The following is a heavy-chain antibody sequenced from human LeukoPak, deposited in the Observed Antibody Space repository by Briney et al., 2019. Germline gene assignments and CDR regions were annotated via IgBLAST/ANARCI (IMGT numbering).Heavy chain of an antibody. CDR3: ARKYRRITIFGVVISYGMDV. D-gene: IGHD3-3*01. CDR2: MNSNSGNT. Sequence: ASVKVSCKASGYTFTSYDINWVRQATGQGLEWMGWMNSNSGNTGYAQKFQGRVTMTRNTSISTAYMELSSLRSEDTAVYYCARKYRRITIFGVVISYGMDVWGQGTTVTVSS. V-gene: IGHV1-8*01. CDR1: GYTFTSYD. J-gene: IGHJ6*02.